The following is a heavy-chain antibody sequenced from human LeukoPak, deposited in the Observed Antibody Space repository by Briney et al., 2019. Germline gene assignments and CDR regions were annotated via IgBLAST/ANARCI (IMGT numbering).Heavy chain of an antibody. CDR3: ARVRLRIVDGSYYYYYGMDV. V-gene: IGHV1-18*01. J-gene: IGHJ6*02. CDR2: ISAYNGNT. CDR1: GYTFTSYG. Sequence: ASVKVSCKASGYTFTSYGISWVRQAPGQGLEWMGWISAYNGNTNYAQKLQGRVTMTTDTSTSTAYMELRSLRSDGTAVYYCARVRLRIVDGSYYYYYGMDVWGQGTTVTVSS. D-gene: IGHD1-26*01.